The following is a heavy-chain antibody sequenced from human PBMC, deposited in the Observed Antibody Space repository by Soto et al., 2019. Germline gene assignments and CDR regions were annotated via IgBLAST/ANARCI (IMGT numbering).Heavy chain of an antibody. D-gene: IGHD6-19*01. J-gene: IGHJ4*02. CDR1: GGTFSSYT. CDR2: IIPILGIA. V-gene: IGHV1-69*02. Sequence: QVQLVQSGAEVKKPGSSVKVSCKASGGTFSSYTIIWVRQAPGQGLEWMGRIIPILGIANYAQKFQGRVTITADKSTRTAYMELSSLRSEDTAVYYCASTGVAARNHPYVDYWGQGTLVTVSA. CDR3: ASTGVAARNHPYVDY.